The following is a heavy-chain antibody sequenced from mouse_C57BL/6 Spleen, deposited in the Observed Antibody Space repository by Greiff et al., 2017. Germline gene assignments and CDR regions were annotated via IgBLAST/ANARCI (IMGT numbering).Heavy chain of an antibody. CDR3: ARDYYCSSYHY. D-gene: IGHD1-1*01. CDR2: IYPGDGAT. CDR1: GYAFRSYW. Sequence: VQLQQSGAELVKPGASVKISCKASGYAFRSYWMNWVKQRTGKGLEWIGQIYPGDGATNYNVKFKGKATLTADKFSSTAYMQLSSLTSEDSAVYYCARDYYCSSYHYWGQGTLVTVSA. V-gene: IGHV1-80*01. J-gene: IGHJ3*01.